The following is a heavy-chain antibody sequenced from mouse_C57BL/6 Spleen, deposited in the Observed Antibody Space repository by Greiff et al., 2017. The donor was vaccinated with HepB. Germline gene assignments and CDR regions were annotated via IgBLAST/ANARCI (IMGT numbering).Heavy chain of an antibody. CDR2: IDPENGDT. V-gene: IGHV14-4*01. Sequence: VQLQHSGAELVRPGASVKLSCTASGFNIKDDYMHWVKQRPEQGLEWIGWIDPENGDTEYASKFQGKATITADTSSNTAYLQLSSLTSEDTAVYYCYYYGSSYNAMDYWGQGTSVTVSS. CDR1: GFNIKDDY. D-gene: IGHD1-1*01. CDR3: YYYGSSYNAMDY. J-gene: IGHJ4*01.